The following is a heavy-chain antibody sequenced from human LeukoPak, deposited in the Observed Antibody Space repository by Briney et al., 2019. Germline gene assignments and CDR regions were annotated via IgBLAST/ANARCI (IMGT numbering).Heavy chain of an antibody. CDR2: IIPIFGTA. D-gene: IGHD1-26*01. J-gene: IGHJ4*02. V-gene: IGHV1-69*01. CDR3: ARVSGSYFPWSYYFDY. CDR1: GGTFSSYA. Sequence: ASAKVSCKASGGTFSSYAISWVRQAPGQGLEWMGGIIPIFGTANYAQKFQGRVTITADESTSTAYMELSSLRSEDTAVYYCARVSGSYFPWSYYFDYWGQGTLVTVSS.